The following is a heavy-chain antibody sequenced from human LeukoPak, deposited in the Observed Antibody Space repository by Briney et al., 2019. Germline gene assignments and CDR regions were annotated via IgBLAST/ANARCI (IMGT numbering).Heavy chain of an antibody. J-gene: IGHJ4*02. CDR1: GFIFSDYC. D-gene: IGHD6-19*01. CDR3: AREWGRVAVAGGLGY. V-gene: IGHV3-33*01. CDR2: IWYDGSTK. Sequence: GGSLRLSCAASGFIFSDYCMHWVRQAPGKGLEWVALIWYDGSTKFHADSVKGRFTISRDNSANPLYLQMSSLRVEDTAGYYCAREWGRVAVAGGLGYWGQGALVTVSS.